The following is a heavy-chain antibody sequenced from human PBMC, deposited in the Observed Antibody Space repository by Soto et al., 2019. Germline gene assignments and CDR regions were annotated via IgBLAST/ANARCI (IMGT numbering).Heavy chain of an antibody. CDR3: AKDYNGNRNFDY. CDR2: ISGSGGST. Sequence: PGGSLRLSCAASGFTFSSYAMSWVRQAPGKGLEWVSTISGSGGSTYYADSVKGRFTVSRDNSKNALYLQMNSLRVEDTAIYYCAKDYNGNRNFDYWGQGTLVTVSS. V-gene: IGHV3-23*01. CDR1: GFTFSSYA. J-gene: IGHJ4*02. D-gene: IGHD1-20*01.